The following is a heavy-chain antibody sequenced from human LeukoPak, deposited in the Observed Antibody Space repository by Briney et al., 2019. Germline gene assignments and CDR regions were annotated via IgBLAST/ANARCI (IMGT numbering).Heavy chain of an antibody. J-gene: IGHJ4*02. CDR1: GFTFSSYW. D-gene: IGHD6-6*01. V-gene: IGHV3-74*01. CDR2: INSDGSST. Sequence: GGSLRLSCAASGFTFSSYWMHWVRQAPGKGLVWVSRINSDGSSTSYADSVKGRFTISRDNAKNTLYLQMNSLRAEDTAVYYCARGAARLVGGEYYFDYWGQGNLVTVSS. CDR3: ARGAARLVGGEYYFDY.